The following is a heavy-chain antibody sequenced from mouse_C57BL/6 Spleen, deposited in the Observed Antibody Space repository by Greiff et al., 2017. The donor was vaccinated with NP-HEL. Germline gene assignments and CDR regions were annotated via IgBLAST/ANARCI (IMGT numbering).Heavy chain of an antibody. J-gene: IGHJ2*01. CDR2: IYPGSGST. CDR3: ARTLFHYYGSSPFDY. CDR1: GYTFTSYW. D-gene: IGHD1-1*01. Sequence: QVQLQQPGAELVKPGASVKMSCKASGYTFTSYWITWVKQRPGQGLEWIGDIYPGSGSTNYNEKFKSKATLTVDTSSSTAYMQLSSLTSEDAAVYYCARTLFHYYGSSPFDYWGQGTTLTVSS. V-gene: IGHV1-55*01.